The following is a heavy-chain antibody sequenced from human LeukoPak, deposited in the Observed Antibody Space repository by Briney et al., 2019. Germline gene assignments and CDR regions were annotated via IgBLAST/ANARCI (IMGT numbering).Heavy chain of an antibody. CDR2: ISGSGGST. J-gene: IGHJ6*02. V-gene: IGHV3-23*01. Sequence: GGSLRLSCAVSGITLSNYGMSWVRQAPGKGLEWVSAISGSGGSTYYADSVKGRFTISRDNSKNTLYLQMNSLRAEDTAVYYCAKGGTAMVSLRIYYYYGMDVWGQGTTVTVSS. D-gene: IGHD5-18*01. CDR1: GITLSNYG. CDR3: AKGGTAMVSLRIYYYYGMDV.